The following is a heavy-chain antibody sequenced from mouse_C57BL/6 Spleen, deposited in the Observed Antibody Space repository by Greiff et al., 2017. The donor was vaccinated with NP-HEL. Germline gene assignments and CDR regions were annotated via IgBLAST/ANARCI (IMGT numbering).Heavy chain of an antibody. J-gene: IGHJ4*01. Sequence: QVQLQQSGAELARPGASVKMSCKASGYTFTSYTMHWVKQRPGQGLEWIGYINPSSGYTKYNQKFKDKATLTADKSSSTAYMQLSSLTSEDSAVYYSAREDSYAMDYWGQGTSVTVSS. CDR3: AREDSYAMDY. CDR1: GYTFTSYT. V-gene: IGHV1-4*01. CDR2: INPSSGYT.